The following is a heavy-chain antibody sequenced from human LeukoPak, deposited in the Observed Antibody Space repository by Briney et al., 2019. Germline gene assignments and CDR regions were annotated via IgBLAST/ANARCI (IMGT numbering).Heavy chain of an antibody. CDR2: IYTAGST. V-gene: IGHV3-53*01. Sequence: PGGSLRLSCAVSGLTVSSNHMIWVRQAPGKGLEWVSIIYTAGSTFYPDSVKGRFTISRDNSKNTLCLQMSSLRAEDTAVHYCARARRCGLYNDYGACFDYWGQGTLVTVSS. CDR3: ARARRCGLYNDYGACFDY. D-gene: IGHD4-17*01. CDR1: GLTVSSNH. J-gene: IGHJ4*02.